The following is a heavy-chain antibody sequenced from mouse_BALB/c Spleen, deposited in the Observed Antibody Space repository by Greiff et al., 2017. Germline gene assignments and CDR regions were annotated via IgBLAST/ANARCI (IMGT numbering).Heavy chain of an antibody. V-gene: IGHV5-6*01. J-gene: IGHJ2*01. Sequence: EVHLVESGGDLVKPGGSLKLSCAASGFTFSSYGMSWVRQTPDKRLEWVATISSGGSYTYYPDSVKGRFTISRDNAKNTLYLQMSSLKSEDTAMYYCARHITTVEGYYFDYWGQGTTLTVSS. CDR2: ISSGGSYT. CDR3: ARHITTVEGYYFDY. CDR1: GFTFSSYG. D-gene: IGHD1-1*01.